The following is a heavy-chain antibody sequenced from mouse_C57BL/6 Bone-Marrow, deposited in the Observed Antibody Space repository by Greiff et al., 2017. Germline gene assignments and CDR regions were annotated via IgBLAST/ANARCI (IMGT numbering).Heavy chain of an antibody. CDR2: IHPNSGST. CDR3: ARSGLWLRRREYAMDY. V-gene: IGHV1-64*01. Sequence: QVQLQQPGAELVKPGASVKLSCKASGYTFTSYWMHWVKQRPGQGLEWIGMIHPNSGSTNYNETFKSKATLTVDKSSSPAYMQLSSLTSEDSAVYYCARSGLWLRRREYAMDYWGQGTSVTVSS. CDR1: GYTFTSYW. J-gene: IGHJ4*01. D-gene: IGHD2-2*01.